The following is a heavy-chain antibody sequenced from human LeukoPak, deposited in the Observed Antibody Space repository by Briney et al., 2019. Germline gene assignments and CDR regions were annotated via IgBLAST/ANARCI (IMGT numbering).Heavy chain of an antibody. D-gene: IGHD3-10*01. V-gene: IGHV1-8*01. Sequence: ASVKVSCKASGYTFTSYDINWVRQATGQGLEWMGWMNPNSGNTGYAQKFQGRVTMTRNTSISTAYMVLSSLRSEDTAVYYCARRRGSGSYVSANWFDPWGQGTLVTVSS. CDR1: GYTFTSYD. J-gene: IGHJ5*02. CDR2: MNPNSGNT. CDR3: ARRRGSGSYVSANWFDP.